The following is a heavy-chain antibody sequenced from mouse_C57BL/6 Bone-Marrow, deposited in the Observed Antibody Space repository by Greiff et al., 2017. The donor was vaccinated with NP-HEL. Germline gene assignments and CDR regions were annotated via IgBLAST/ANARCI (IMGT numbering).Heavy chain of an antibody. J-gene: IGHJ4*01. CDR1: GYAFSSSW. Sequence: VQLQQSGPELVKPGASVEISCKASGYAFSSSWMNWVKQRPGKGLEWIGRIYPGDGDTKYNGKFKGKATLTADKSSSTAYMQLSSLTSDDSAVYFCAINWVYYYAMDYWGQGTSVTVSS. CDR2: IYPGDGDT. CDR3: AINWVYYYAMDY. V-gene: IGHV1-82*01. D-gene: IGHD4-1*01.